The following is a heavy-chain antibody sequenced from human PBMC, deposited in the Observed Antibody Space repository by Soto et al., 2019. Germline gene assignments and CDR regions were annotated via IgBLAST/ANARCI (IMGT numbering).Heavy chain of an antibody. Sequence: PSRTLSLSCAISGDSVSSNSAAWNWIRQSPSRGLEWLGRTYYSSKWYNDYAVSVKSRITINPATSKNQFSLQLNSVTPEDTAVYYXARDTMIVVGYYYYGMDVWGQGTTVTVS. D-gene: IGHD3-22*01. CDR2: TYYSSKWYN. CDR1: GDSVSSNSAA. CDR3: ARDTMIVVGYYYYGMDV. J-gene: IGHJ6*02. V-gene: IGHV6-1*01.